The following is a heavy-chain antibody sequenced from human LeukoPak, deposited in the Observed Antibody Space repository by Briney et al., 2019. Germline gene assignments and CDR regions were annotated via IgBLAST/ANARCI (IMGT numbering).Heavy chain of an antibody. V-gene: IGHV3-48*01. CDR1: GFTYSDYS. Sequence: GGSLRLSCAASGFTYSDYSMNWVRQAPGKGLEWVSYISSSNATIYYADSVKGRFTISRDNAKNSLYLQLSSLRAEDTAVYYCAGDYCSTTSCRYDFWGQGTLVTVSS. CDR3: AGDYCSTTSCRYDF. J-gene: IGHJ4*02. CDR2: ISSSNATI. D-gene: IGHD2-2*01.